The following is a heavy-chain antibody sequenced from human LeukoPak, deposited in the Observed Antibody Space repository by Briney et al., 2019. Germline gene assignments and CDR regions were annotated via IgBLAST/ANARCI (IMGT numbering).Heavy chain of an antibody. V-gene: IGHV3-23*01. CDR3: AKGSGTYHLGDYFDY. CDR1: GITLSNYG. Sequence: PGGSLRLSCAVSGITLSNYGMSWVRQAPGKGLEWVAGISGSGGTTNYADSVKGRFTISRDNSQNTLYLQMNSLRAEDTAVYYCAKGSGTYHLGDYFDYWGQGALVTVSS. CDR2: ISGSGGTT. J-gene: IGHJ4*02. D-gene: IGHD3-10*01.